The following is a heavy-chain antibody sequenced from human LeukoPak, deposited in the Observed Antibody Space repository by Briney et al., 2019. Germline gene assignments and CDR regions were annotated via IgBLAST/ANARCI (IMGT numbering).Heavy chain of an antibody. D-gene: IGHD6-13*01. CDR1: GFTFSSYV. V-gene: IGHV3-23*01. CDR3: ARMEGYSSSWYDDY. Sequence: GGSLRLSCAASGFTFSSYVMNWVRQAPGKGLEWVSTISGSGGSTYYADSVKGRFTISRDNAKNSLYLQMNSLRAEDTAVYYCARMEGYSSSWYDDYWGQGTLVTVSS. J-gene: IGHJ4*02. CDR2: ISGSGGST.